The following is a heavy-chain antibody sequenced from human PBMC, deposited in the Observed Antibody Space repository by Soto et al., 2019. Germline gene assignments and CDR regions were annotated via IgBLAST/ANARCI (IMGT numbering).Heavy chain of an antibody. Sequence: EVQLVESGGGVVRPGGSLRLSCVASGFTFDDYGMHWVRQAPGKGLEWVSGINWNGGRTGYPGSRKGRFIISRDNAKNSLYLQMNSLRAEDTALYYCARSGNIVATTNYYMDVWGNGTTVTVSS. CDR3: ARSGNIVATTNYYMDV. J-gene: IGHJ6*03. V-gene: IGHV3-20*04. D-gene: IGHD5-12*01. CDR1: GFTFDDYG. CDR2: INWNGGRT.